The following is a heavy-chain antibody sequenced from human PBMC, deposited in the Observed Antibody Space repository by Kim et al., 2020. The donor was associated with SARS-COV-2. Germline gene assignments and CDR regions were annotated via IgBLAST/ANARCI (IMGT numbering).Heavy chain of an antibody. J-gene: IGHJ6*02. CDR1: FGPISRSNW. CDR2: IYHSGST. V-gene: IGHV4-4*02. D-gene: IGHD6-19*01. Sequence: SETLSLTCAASFGPISRSNWRRWVRQPPGKRLEWIGEIYHSGSTNYNPSLKSRVTISVDKSKNQLSLKLTSMTAADTAVYYCARVDSSGGYGAYYYGVDLWGQGTTVTVSS. CDR3: ARVDSSGGYGAYYYGVDL.